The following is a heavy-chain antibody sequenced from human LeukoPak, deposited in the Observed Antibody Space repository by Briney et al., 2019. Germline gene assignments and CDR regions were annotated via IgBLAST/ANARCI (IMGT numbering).Heavy chain of an antibody. CDR2: ISGSGVYT. Sequence: GGSLRLSCAASGFTFSSHAMTWVRQAPGKGLEWVSAISGSGVYTYYADSVKGRFTISRDNCKNTLYLQINSLRADDTAVYYCAKAQGLCSGGSCYPRAYSFDYWGQGILVTVSS. J-gene: IGHJ4*02. V-gene: IGHV3-23*01. CDR3: AKAQGLCSGGSCYPRAYSFDY. D-gene: IGHD2-15*01. CDR1: GFTFSSHA.